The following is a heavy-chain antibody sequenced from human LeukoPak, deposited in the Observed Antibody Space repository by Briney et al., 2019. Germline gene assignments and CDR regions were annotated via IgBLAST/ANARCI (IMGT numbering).Heavy chain of an antibody. Sequence: GGSLKLSCAASGFTFTDHYVSWIRQAPGKGLEWISYIDNSGGTMYYADSVKGRFTVSRDNAKNSLYLQTNSLRAEDTAVYYCARGAGPLFDPWGQGTLVTVSS. V-gene: IGHV3-11*01. J-gene: IGHJ5*02. CDR3: ARGAGPLFDP. CDR2: IDNSGGTM. CDR1: GFTFTDHY.